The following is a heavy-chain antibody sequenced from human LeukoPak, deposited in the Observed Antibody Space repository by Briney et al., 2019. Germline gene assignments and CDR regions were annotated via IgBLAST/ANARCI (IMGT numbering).Heavy chain of an antibody. J-gene: IGHJ4*02. CDR1: GGSISSYY. Sequence: SETLSLTCTVSGGSISSYYWSWIRQPPGKGLEWIGYIYYSGSTNYNPSLKSRVTISVDTSKNQFSLKLSSVTAADTAVYYCGRDYYDSSGYYHGVDYWGQGTLVTVSS. CDR3: GRDYYDSSGYYHGVDY. V-gene: IGHV4-59*01. D-gene: IGHD3-22*01. CDR2: IYYSGST.